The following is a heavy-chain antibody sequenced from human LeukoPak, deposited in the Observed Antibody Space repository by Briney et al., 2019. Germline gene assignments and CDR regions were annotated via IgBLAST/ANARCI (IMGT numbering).Heavy chain of an antibody. CDR3: VRKVPFVAGSYYFDY. D-gene: IGHD1-14*01. V-gene: IGHV4-31*03. J-gene: IGHJ4*02. Sequence: SETLSLTCTASGGSIDGGVYYWTWVRQHPGKGLEWIGYIYHAGTTYYNPSLRSRVTISLDTSKSQFSLRLSSVTAADTAVYCCVRKVPFVAGSYYFDYWSQGTLVTVSS. CDR2: IYHAGTT. CDR1: GGSIDGGVYY.